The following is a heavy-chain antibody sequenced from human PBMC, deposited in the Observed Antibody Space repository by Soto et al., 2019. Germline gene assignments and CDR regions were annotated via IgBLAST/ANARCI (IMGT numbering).Heavy chain of an antibody. CDR1: GGTFSSYA. CDR2: IIPIFGTA. J-gene: IGHJ6*02. CDR3: ARAHRACNSCYFGGVAYYYGMDV. V-gene: IGHV1-69*01. Sequence: QVQLVQSGAEVKKPGSSVKVSCKASGGTFSSYAISWVRQAPGQGLEWMGGIIPIFGTANYAQKFQGRVTITADESTSTADMELSSLRSEDTAVYYCARAHRACNSCYFGGVAYYYGMDVWGQGTTVTVSS. D-gene: IGHD2-2*01.